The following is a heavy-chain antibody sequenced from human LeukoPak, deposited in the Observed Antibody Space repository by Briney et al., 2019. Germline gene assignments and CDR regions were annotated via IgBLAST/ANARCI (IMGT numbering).Heavy chain of an antibody. V-gene: IGHV4-39*07. CDR2: IYYSGST. Sequence: SETLSLTCTVSGGSISSSSYYWGWMRQPPGKGLEWIGSIYYSGSTYYSPSLKSRVTISVDTSKNQFSLKLSSVTAADTAVYYCARHVGQWGSGSLNWFDPWGQGTLVTVSS. D-gene: IGHD3-10*01. CDR3: ARHVGQWGSGSLNWFDP. J-gene: IGHJ5*02. CDR1: GGSISSSSYY.